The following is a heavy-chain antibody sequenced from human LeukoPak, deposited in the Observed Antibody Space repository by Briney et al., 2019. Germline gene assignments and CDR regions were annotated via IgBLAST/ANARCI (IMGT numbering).Heavy chain of an antibody. Sequence: SETLSLTCTVSGGSISSYYWSWIRQPPGKGLEWIGYIHYSGSTNYNPSLKSRVTISVDTSKNQFSLKLSSVTAADTAVYYCARDGSGYSSSWLYYWGQGTLVTVSS. CDR2: IHYSGST. CDR1: GGSISSYY. D-gene: IGHD6-13*01. J-gene: IGHJ4*02. CDR3: ARDGSGYSSSWLYY. V-gene: IGHV4-59*01.